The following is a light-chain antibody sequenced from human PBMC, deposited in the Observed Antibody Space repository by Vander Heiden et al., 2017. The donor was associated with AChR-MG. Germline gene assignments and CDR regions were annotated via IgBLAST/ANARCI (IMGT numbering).Light chain of an antibody. Sequence: QSLLPQPPSVSGTPGQRVTISCSGGSSNVGKNYVYWYQQVPGMAPKLVIYRNDQRPSGVPDRFSASKSGTAASLAISGLQSGDEADYHCAAWDDSLNALAFGGGTKLTVL. CDR3: AAWDDSLNALA. CDR2: RND. V-gene: IGLV1-47*01. CDR1: SSNVGKNY. J-gene: IGLJ2*01.